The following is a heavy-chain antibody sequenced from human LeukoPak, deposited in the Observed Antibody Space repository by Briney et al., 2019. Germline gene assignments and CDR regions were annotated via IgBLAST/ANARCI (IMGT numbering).Heavy chain of an antibody. V-gene: IGHV3-7*04. CDR1: GFNFDHYW. CDR2: IKQDGSEK. Sequence: GGSLRLSCAASGFNFDHYWMTWGRQAPGKGLEWVANIKQDGSEKVYLDSMKGRFTISRDTSRDSLYLQMNSLRPEDTAVYYCARDPGSGWWGGFDLWGQGTLVTVSS. D-gene: IGHD6-19*01. CDR3: ARDPGSGWWGGFDL. J-gene: IGHJ5*02.